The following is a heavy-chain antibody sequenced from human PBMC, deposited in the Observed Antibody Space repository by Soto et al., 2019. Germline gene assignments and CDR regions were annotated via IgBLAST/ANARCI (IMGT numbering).Heavy chain of an antibody. V-gene: IGHV4-30-4*01. CDR1: GGSISSGDYY. Sequence: SETLSLTCTVSGGSISSGDYYWSWIRQPPGKGLEWIGYIYYSGSTYYNPSLKSRVTISVDTSKNQFSLKLSPVTAADTAVYYCARDSGLDYYDSSGPNTRNYYYYGMDVWGQGTTVTVSS. D-gene: IGHD3-22*01. J-gene: IGHJ6*02. CDR2: IYYSGST. CDR3: ARDSGLDYYDSSGPNTRNYYYYGMDV.